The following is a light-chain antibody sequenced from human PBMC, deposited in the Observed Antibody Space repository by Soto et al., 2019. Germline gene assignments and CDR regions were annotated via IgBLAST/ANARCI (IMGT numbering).Light chain of an antibody. CDR2: EVS. J-gene: IGLJ3*02. CDR3: SSFTSINTWV. CDR1: SSDVGGYNY. V-gene: IGLV2-14*01. Sequence: QSALTQPASVSGSPGQSITISCTGTSSDVGGYNYVSWYQQHPGKAPKLMIYEVSNRPSGVSNRFSGSKSGTTASLTISGLKAEDEADYYCSSFTSINTWVFGGGTKLTVL.